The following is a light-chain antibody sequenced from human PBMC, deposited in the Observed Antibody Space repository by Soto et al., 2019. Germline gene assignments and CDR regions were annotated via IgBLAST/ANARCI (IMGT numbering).Light chain of an antibody. J-gene: IGKJ4*01. CDR3: QQRSTWLT. CDR1: QSVSSY. Sequence: EIVLTQSPATLSLFPGERATLSCRASQSVSSYLAWYQHKPGQAPRLLIYDASNRATGIPARFSGSGSATDFTLTISRLEPEDFAVYYYQQRSTWLTFRGGTKVEIK. CDR2: DAS. V-gene: IGKV3-11*01.